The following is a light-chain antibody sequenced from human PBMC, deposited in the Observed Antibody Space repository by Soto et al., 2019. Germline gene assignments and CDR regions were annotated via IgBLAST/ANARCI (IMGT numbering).Light chain of an antibody. J-gene: IGKJ4*01. CDR1: QSVDSN. V-gene: IGKV3-15*01. CDR3: KQYNNWPLT. CDR2: GAS. Sequence: EIVLTQSPGTLSLSPGERATLSCRASQSVDSNLAWYQQKPGQAPRLLIYGASTRATGIQARFSGSGSGTEFTLTIRSLQSEDFAVYYCKQYNNWPLTFGGGTKVDIK.